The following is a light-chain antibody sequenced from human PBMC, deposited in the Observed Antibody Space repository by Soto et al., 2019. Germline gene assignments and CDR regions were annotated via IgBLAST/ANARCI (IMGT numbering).Light chain of an antibody. J-gene: IGKJ4*01. CDR1: QDIGAW. CDR3: QQANTFPLT. CDR2: RAS. V-gene: IGKV1-12*01. Sequence: DIQMTQSPSSVSASVGDRVTFTCRASQDIGAWLAWYQQKPGEAPKLLIYRASDLQTGVPSRFSGSGSGTDFTLTISNLQPEDFGTYYCQQANTFPLTFGGGTKVDLK.